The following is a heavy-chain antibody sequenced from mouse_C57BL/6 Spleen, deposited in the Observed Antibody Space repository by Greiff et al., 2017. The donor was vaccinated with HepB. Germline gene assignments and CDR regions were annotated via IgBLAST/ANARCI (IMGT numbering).Heavy chain of an antibody. V-gene: IGHV5-17*01. Sequence: EVKLMESGGGLVKPGGSLKLSCAASGFTFSDYGMHWVRQAPEKGLEWVAYISSGSSTIYYADTVKGRFTISRDNAKNTLFLQMTSLRSEDTAMYYCARPRYYGSSFYYYAMDYWGQGTSVTVSS. CDR1: GFTFSDYG. D-gene: IGHD1-1*01. CDR3: ARPRYYGSSFYYYAMDY. CDR2: ISSGSSTI. J-gene: IGHJ4*01.